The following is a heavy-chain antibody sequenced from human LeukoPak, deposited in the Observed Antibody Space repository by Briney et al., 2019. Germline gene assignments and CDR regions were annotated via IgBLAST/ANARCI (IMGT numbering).Heavy chain of an antibody. CDR1: GGSFRGYY. J-gene: IGHJ4*02. CDR2: INFGGSI. V-gene: IGHV4-34*01. D-gene: IGHD5-18*01. CDR3: ARLLEVDTAMVSDY. Sequence: SETLSLTCAVYGGSFRGYYWSWIRQPPGKGLEWIGEINFGGSINYTPSLKSRVTISVDTSKNQFSLKLSSVTAADTAVYYCARLLEVDTAMVSDYWGQGTLVTVSS.